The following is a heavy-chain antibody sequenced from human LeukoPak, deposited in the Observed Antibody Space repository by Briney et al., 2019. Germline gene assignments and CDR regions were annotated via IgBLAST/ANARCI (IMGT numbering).Heavy chain of an antibody. D-gene: IGHD3-9*01. CDR1: GGSISSGDYY. CDR2: IYYSGST. CDR3: ARARCAHYDFLTGCATPDAFDI. J-gene: IGHJ3*02. Sequence: SETLSLTCTVSGGSISSGDYYWSWIRQPPGKGLEWIGYIYYSGSTYYNPSLKSRVTISVDTSKNQFSLKLSSVTAADTAVYYCARARCAHYDFLTGCATPDAFDIWGQGTMVTVSS. V-gene: IGHV4-30-4*02.